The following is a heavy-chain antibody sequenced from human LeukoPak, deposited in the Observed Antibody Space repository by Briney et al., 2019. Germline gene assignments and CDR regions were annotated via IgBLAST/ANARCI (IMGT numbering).Heavy chain of an antibody. V-gene: IGHV3-48*01. CDR3: ARRQATGGFDY. CDR2: ISSSSSTI. J-gene: IGHJ4*02. CDR1: GFTFSSYS. Sequence: GGSLRLSCAASGFTFSSYSMNWVRQAPGKGLEWVSYISSSSSTIYYADSVKGRFTISRDNAKNSLYLQMNSLRAEDTAVYYCARRQATGGFDYWGQGTLVTVSS.